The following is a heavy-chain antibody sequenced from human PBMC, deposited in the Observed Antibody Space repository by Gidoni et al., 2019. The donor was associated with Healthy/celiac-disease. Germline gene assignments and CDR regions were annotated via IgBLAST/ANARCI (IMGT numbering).Heavy chain of an antibody. D-gene: IGHD6-13*01. CDR1: GYTFTGYY. CDR3: ARGGSSWYHVAEYFQH. Sequence: QVQLVQSGAEVKKPGASVKVSCKASGYTFTGYYMHWVRQAPGQGLAWMGWINPNSGGTNYAQKFQGRVTMTRDTSISTAYMELSRLRSDDTAVYYCARGGSSWYHVAEYFQHWGQGTLVTVSS. J-gene: IGHJ1*01. V-gene: IGHV1-2*02. CDR2: INPNSGGT.